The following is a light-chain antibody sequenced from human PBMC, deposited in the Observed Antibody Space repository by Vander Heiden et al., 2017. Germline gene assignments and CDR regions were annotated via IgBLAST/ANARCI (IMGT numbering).Light chain of an antibody. J-gene: IGLJ1*01. CDR2: EVS. CDR1: SSDVGGYNY. CDR3: SSYTSISTRV. V-gene: IGLV2-14*01. Sequence: QSALTQPASVSGSPGQSITISCTGTSSDVGGYNYVSWYQQHPGKAPKLLLYEVSNRPSGVSNRFSGSKSGNTASLTISGLQAEDEADYYCSSYTSISTRVFETGTKVTVL.